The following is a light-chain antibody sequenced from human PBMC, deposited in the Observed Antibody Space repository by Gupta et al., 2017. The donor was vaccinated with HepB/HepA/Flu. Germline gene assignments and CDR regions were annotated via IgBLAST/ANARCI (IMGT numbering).Light chain of an antibody. Sequence: DIQMIQSPSSVSASVGDRVTITCRATQSIGTWVAWYQQKPGKAPKLLIYGASNLQSGVPSRFSGSGSGTDFSLTISSLQSEDFGTFYCQQANSFPHTFGQGTRLEI. V-gene: IGKV1-12*01. J-gene: IGKJ5*01. CDR1: QSIGTW. CDR3: QQANSFPHT. CDR2: GAS.